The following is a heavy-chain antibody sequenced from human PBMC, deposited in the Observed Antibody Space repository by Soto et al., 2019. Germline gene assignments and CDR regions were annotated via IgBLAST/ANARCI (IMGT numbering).Heavy chain of an antibody. D-gene: IGHD3-22*01. CDR3: ARRHLTVITL. CDR2: IYYGGTT. V-gene: IGHV4-39*01. Sequence: PSETLSLNSTDPGAPISSNDNYRVWIRQPPGKGLEWIGSIYYGGTTYYNPSLKSRVTISVDTSKHQFSLKLSSVSAADTAVYYCARRHLTVITLWGQG. CDR1: GAPISSNDNY. J-gene: IGHJ4*02.